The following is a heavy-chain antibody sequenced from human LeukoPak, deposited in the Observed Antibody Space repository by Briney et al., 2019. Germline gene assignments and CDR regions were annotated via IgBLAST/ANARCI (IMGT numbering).Heavy chain of an antibody. CDR3: ARDFPLGYCSSTSCSGFNP. V-gene: IGHV1-2*06. D-gene: IGHD2-2*01. CDR1: GYTFTGYY. Sequence: ASVKVSCKASGYTFTGYYMHWVRQAPGQGLEWMGRINPNSGGTNYAQKFQGRVTMTRDTSISTAYMELSRLRSDDTAVYYCARDFPLGYCSSTSCSGFNPWGQGTLVTVSS. J-gene: IGHJ5*02. CDR2: INPNSGGT.